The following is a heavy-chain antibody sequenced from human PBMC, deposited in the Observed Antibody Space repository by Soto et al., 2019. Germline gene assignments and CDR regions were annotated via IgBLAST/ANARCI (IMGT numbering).Heavy chain of an antibody. CDR3: ASGEPIAAAGSYYYGMDV. Sequence: NPSETLSLTCAVSGGSISSSNWWSWVRQPPGKGLEWIGEIYHSGSTNYNPSLKSRVTISVDKSKNQFSLKLSSVTAADTAVYYCASGEPIAAAGSYYYGMDVWGQGTTVTVSS. CDR2: IYHSGST. CDR1: GGSISSSNW. J-gene: IGHJ6*02. V-gene: IGHV4-4*02. D-gene: IGHD6-13*01.